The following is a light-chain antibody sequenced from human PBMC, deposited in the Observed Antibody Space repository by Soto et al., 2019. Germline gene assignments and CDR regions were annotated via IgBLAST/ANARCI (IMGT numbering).Light chain of an antibody. J-gene: IGLJ1*01. Sequence: QSVLTQPRSVSGSPGQSLTISCTGTSSDVGGYNYVSWYQQHPGKAPKIMIYDVNKRPSGVPDRFSGSKSGNTASLTISGLQAEDEADYYCCSYVGGYSFVFGTGTKLTVL. CDR2: DVN. V-gene: IGLV2-11*01. CDR1: SSDVGGYNY. CDR3: CSYVGGYSFV.